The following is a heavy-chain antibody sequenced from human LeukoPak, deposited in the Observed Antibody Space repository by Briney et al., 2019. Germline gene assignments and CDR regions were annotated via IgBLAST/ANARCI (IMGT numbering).Heavy chain of an antibody. D-gene: IGHD1-14*01. CDR3: AKGGYDPVC. Sequence: GGSLRLSCEASGFTFLNYAMSWVRQAPGKGLEWVAFIRYDGSNKYYADSVKGRFTISRDNSKNTLYLQMNSLRAEDTAVYYCAKGGYDPVCWGQGTLVTVSS. J-gene: IGHJ4*02. V-gene: IGHV3-30*02. CDR1: GFTFLNYA. CDR2: IRYDGSNK.